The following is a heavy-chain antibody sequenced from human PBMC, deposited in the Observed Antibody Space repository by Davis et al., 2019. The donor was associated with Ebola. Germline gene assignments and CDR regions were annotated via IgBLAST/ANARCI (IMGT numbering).Heavy chain of an antibody. V-gene: IGHV4-34*01. CDR3: GGIRGQWLES. CDR1: RESFSGDY. CDR2: INHSGRT. Sequence: PSETLSLTCAVYRESFSGDYWTWTRQSPGKGLEWIGEINHSGRTFYNPSLKSRVTVSLDTSQNHFSLRLTSVTAADTAMYYCGGIRGQWLESWGQGSLVTVST. D-gene: IGHD6-19*01. J-gene: IGHJ5*02.